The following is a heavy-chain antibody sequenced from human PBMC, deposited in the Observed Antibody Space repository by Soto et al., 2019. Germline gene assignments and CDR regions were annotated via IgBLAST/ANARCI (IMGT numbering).Heavy chain of an antibody. CDR3: AKSHGDESRFDP. CDR2: ISLSGASA. V-gene: IGHV3-23*01. D-gene: IGHD4-17*01. Sequence: PGGSLRLSCAASGFTFPSHAMYWVRQAPGRELEWVSKISLSGASADYVDSVKGRFTISRDTSKNILYLQMNSLRVEDTAIYYCAKSHGDESRFDPWGQGTLVTVSS. CDR1: GFTFPSHA. J-gene: IGHJ5*02.